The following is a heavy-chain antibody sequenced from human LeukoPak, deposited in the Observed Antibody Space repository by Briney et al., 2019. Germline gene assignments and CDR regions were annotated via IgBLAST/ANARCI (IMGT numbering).Heavy chain of an antibody. J-gene: IGHJ3*02. CDR2: IYYSGST. CDR3: ARDLRDGYIKGYAFDI. V-gene: IGHV4-31*11. D-gene: IGHD5-24*01. CDR1: GGSISSGGYS. Sequence: PSETLSLTCAVSGGSISSGGYSWSWIRQHPGKGLEWIGYIYYSGSTYYNPSLKSRVTISVDTSKNQFSLKLSSVTAADTAVYYCARDLRDGYIKGYAFDIWGQGTMVTVSS.